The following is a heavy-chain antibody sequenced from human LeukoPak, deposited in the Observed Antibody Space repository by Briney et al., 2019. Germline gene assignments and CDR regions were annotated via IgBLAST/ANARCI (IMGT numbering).Heavy chain of an antibody. CDR1: GRTFSSYA. D-gene: IGHD6-13*01. V-gene: IGHV1-69*06. CDR2: IIPNFGTA. CDR3: ARGGSSWYRFYYYYYMDV. Sequence: SVKLSCTASGRTFSSYAISWVRQAPGQGLEWMGGIIPNFGTANYAQKFQGRVTITADKSTSTAYMELSSLRSEDTAGYYCARGGSSWYRFYYYYYMDVWGKGTTVTVSS. J-gene: IGHJ6*03.